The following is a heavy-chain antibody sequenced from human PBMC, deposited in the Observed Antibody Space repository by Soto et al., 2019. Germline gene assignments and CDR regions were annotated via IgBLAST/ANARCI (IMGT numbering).Heavy chain of an antibody. CDR3: ARHLRESAAIFWFDP. J-gene: IGHJ5*02. CDR2: IYYTGST. V-gene: IGHV4-39*01. D-gene: IGHD2-2*01. CDR1: DGSVSSSSYY. Sequence: SETLSLTCTVSDGSVSSSSYYWGWIRQPPGKGLEWIGSIYYTGSTYHNPSLESRVTISVDTSKSQFSLKLSPVTAADTAVYYCARHLRESAAIFWFDPWGLGTLVTVSS.